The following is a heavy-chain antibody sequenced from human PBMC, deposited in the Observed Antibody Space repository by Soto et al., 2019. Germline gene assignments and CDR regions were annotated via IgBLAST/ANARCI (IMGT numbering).Heavy chain of an antibody. D-gene: IGHD4-17*01. CDR2: IYYSGST. Sequence: PSDTLYLTCTVSGGSIISSTYYWGWIRQPPGKGLEWIGSIYYSGSTYYNPSLKSRVTISVDTSKNQFSLKLSSVTAADTAVYYCANSYGDYVSYWGQGTLVTVS. CDR1: GGSIISSTYY. V-gene: IGHV4-39*01. J-gene: IGHJ4*02. CDR3: ANSYGDYVSY.